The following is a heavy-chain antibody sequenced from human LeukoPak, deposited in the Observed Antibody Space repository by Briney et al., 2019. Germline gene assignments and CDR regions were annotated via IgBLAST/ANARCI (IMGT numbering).Heavy chain of an antibody. Sequence: GGSLRLSCAVSGFTVSSNYMSWVRQAPGKGLEWVSVMYSGGSTYYADSVKGRFTTSRHNSKNTLHLQINSLRPEDTAVYYCARGGGDYNPFDYWGQGTLVTVSS. CDR3: ARGGGDYNPFDY. V-gene: IGHV3-53*04. D-gene: IGHD4-17*01. J-gene: IGHJ4*02. CDR2: MYSGGST. CDR1: GFTVSSNY.